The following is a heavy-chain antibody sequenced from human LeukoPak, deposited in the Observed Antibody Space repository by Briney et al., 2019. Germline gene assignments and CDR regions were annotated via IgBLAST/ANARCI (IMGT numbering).Heavy chain of an antibody. CDR3: ARRRTTGTTGYFDY. Sequence: SVKVSCKASGGTFSSYAISWVRQAPGQGLEWMGGIIPIFGTANYAQKFQGRVTITADESTSTAYMELGSLRSEDTAVYYCARRRTTGTTGYFDYWGQGTLVTVSS. CDR1: GGTFSSYA. CDR2: IIPIFGTA. J-gene: IGHJ4*02. V-gene: IGHV1-69*13. D-gene: IGHD1-1*01.